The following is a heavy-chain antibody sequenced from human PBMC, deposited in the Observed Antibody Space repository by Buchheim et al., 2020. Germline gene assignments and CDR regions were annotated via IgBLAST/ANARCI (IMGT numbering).Heavy chain of an antibody. CDR1: GFTFSSFE. CDR2: ISSSGTTI. J-gene: IGHJ4*02. V-gene: IGHV3-48*03. CDR3: ARAFDW. Sequence: EVQLVESGGGLVQPGGSLRLSCVASGFTFSSFEMNWVRQAPGKGREWMSYISSSGTTIYYADSVKGRFTISRDNAKNSLVLPMNSLRVEDTAVYYCARAFDWWGQGTL.